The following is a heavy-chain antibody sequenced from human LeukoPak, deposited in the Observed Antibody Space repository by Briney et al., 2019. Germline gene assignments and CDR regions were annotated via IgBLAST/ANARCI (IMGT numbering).Heavy chain of an antibody. J-gene: IGHJ1*01. D-gene: IGHD1-1*01. Sequence: GGSLRLSCAASGFTFSSYTMNWVRQAPGKGLEWASSISSTGDYIYYADSVKGRFTISRDNAKNSLYLQMSSLRVEDTAVYYCARVHHWNDSPFQYWGQGTLVTVSS. CDR1: GFTFSSYT. CDR2: ISSTGDYI. V-gene: IGHV3-21*01. CDR3: ARVHHWNDSPFQY.